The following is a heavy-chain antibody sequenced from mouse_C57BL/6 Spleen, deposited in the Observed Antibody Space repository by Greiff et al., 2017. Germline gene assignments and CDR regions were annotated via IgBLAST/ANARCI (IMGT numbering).Heavy chain of an antibody. J-gene: IGHJ3*01. CDR1: GYTFTDYY. V-gene: IGHV1-76*01. CDR2: IYPGSGNT. CDR3: ARYSDGYYWFAY. Sequence: QVQLKQSGAELVRPGASVKLSCKASGYTFTDYYINWVKQRPGQGLEWIARIYPGSGNTYYNEKFKGKATLTAEKSSSTAYMQLSSLTSEDSAVYFCARYSDGYYWFAYWGQGTLVTVSA. D-gene: IGHD2-3*01.